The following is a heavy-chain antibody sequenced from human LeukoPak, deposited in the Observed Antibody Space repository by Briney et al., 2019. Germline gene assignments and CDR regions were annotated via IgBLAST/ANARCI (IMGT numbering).Heavy chain of an antibody. J-gene: IGHJ4*02. Sequence: ASVKVPCKASGYTFNSYGISWVRQAPGQGLEWMGIINPSGGSTSYAQKFQGRVTMTRDTSTSTVYMELSSLRSEDTAVYYCARAQAQAYGSGSYYIPVISGSDYWGQGTLVTVSS. CDR1: GYTFNSYG. D-gene: IGHD3-10*01. V-gene: IGHV1-46*02. CDR2: INPSGGST. CDR3: ARAQAQAYGSGSYYIPVISGSDY.